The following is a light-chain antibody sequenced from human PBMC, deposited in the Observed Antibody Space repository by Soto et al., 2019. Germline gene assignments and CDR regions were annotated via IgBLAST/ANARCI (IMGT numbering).Light chain of an antibody. V-gene: IGKV3-11*01. Sequence: EAVLTQSPATLSLSPGERATLSCRASESVRDGLGWYQQKPGQAPRLLIFDSSNRATGIPARFSGSGYGTDFTLTISSLEPEDFAVYYCQQRSNWPPLTFGQGTRLEIK. J-gene: IGKJ5*01. CDR3: QQRSNWPPLT. CDR1: ESVRDG. CDR2: DSS.